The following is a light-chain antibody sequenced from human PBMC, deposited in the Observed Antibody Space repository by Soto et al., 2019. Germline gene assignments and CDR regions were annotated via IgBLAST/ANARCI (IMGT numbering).Light chain of an antibody. CDR1: QSVGSF. CDR2: DAS. V-gene: IGKV3-11*01. Sequence: EVVLTQSPPTLSLSPGERATLSCRASQSVGSFLGWYQQKPGQAPRVLIYDASTRATGVPARFSGSGSGTYYLLTSSSLQPEDAAVYYCQQSSNWFTFGPGTRVDVK. CDR3: QQSSNWFT. J-gene: IGKJ3*01.